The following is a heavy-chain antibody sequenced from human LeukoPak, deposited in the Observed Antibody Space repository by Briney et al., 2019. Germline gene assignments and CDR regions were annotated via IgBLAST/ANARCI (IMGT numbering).Heavy chain of an antibody. CDR2: IIPIFGTA. CDR3: ARVLLDTAMAQGYYFDY. J-gene: IGHJ4*02. D-gene: IGHD5-18*01. CDR1: GGTFSSYA. Sequence: SVKVSCKASGGTFSSYAISWVRQAPGQGLEWMGGIIPIFGTANYAQKFQGRVTITADEYTSTAYMELSSLRSEDTAVYYCARVLLDTAMAQGYYFDYWGQGTLVTVSS. V-gene: IGHV1-69*13.